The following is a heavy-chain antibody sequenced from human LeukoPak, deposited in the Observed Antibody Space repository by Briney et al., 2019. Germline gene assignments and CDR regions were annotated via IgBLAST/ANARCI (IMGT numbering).Heavy chain of an antibody. J-gene: IGHJ6*02. CDR1: GFTFSSYA. CDR2: ISGSGGST. D-gene: IGHD2-2*01. Sequence: GGSLRLSCAASGFTFSSYAMSWVRQAPGKGLEWVSAISGSGGSTYYADSVKGRFTISRDNSKNTLYLQMNSLRAEDTAVYYCATPLIYCSSTSCYGGTTEDYYYGMDVWGQGTTVTVSS. V-gene: IGHV3-23*01. CDR3: ATPLIYCSSTSCYGGTTEDYYYGMDV.